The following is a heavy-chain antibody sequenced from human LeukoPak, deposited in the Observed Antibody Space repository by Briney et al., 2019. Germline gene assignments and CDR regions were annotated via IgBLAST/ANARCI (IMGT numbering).Heavy chain of an antibody. CDR1: GYTFTSYD. CDR3: ARFTTSIAARRNGMDV. Sequence: ASVKVFCKASGYTFTSYDINWVRQATGQGLEWMGWMNPNSGNTGYAQKFQGRVTMTRNTSISTAYMELSSLRSEDTAVYYCARFTTSIAARRNGMDVWGQGTTVTVSS. J-gene: IGHJ6*02. D-gene: IGHD6-6*01. CDR2: MNPNSGNT. V-gene: IGHV1-8*01.